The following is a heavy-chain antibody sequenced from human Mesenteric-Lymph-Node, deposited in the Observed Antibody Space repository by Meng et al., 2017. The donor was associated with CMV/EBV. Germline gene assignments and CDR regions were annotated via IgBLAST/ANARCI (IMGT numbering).Heavy chain of an antibody. J-gene: IGHJ6*02. D-gene: IGHD6-13*01. Sequence: SETLSLTCTVSGYSISSGYYWGWIRQPPGKGLEWIGEINHSGSTNYNPSLKSRVTISVVTSRNQFSLKLSSVTAADTAVYYCARMGRKAEVRTWFYYYGVDVWGQGTTVTVSS. V-gene: IGHV4-38-2*02. CDR3: ARMGRKAEVRTWFYYYGVDV. CDR1: GYSISSGYY. CDR2: INHSGST.